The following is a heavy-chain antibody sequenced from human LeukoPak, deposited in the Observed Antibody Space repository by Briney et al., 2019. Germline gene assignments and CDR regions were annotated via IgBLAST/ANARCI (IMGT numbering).Heavy chain of an antibody. J-gene: IGHJ5*02. D-gene: IGHD3-3*01. CDR3: ARGGYYGLENDFRFDP. V-gene: IGHV4-59*01. CDR2: IYYSGST. Sequence: PSETLSLTCTVSGGSISSYYWSWIRQPPGKGLEWIGYIYYSGSTNYNPSLKSRVTISVDTSKNQFSLKLSSVTAADTAVYYCARGGYYGLENDFRFDPWGQGTLVTVSS. CDR1: GGSISSYY.